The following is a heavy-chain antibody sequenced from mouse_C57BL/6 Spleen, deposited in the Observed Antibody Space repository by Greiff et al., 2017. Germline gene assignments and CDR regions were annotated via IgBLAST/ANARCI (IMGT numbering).Heavy chain of an antibody. CDR1: GFNIKDDY. J-gene: IGHJ2*01. CDR3: TTTGTSYFDY. D-gene: IGHD4-1*01. Sequence: VHVKQSGAELVRPGASVKLSCTASGFNIKDDYMHWVKQRPEQGLEWIGWIDPENGDTEYASKFQGKATITADTSSNTAYLQLSSLTSEDTAVYYCTTTGTSYFDYWGQGTTLTVSS. V-gene: IGHV14-4*01. CDR2: IDPENGDT.